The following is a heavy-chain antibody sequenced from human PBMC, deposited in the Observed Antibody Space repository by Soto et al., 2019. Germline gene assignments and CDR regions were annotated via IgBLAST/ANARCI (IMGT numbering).Heavy chain of an antibody. CDR3: AHGPGGNSYFAY. Sequence: QITLKESGPTLVKPTQTLTLTCTFSGFSLSTSGVGVGWIRQPPGKALEWLALIYWDDDKRYSPSLKSRLTITTDTSKNQVVLTMTNMDPVDTATYYCAHGPGGNSYFAYWGQGTLVTVSS. V-gene: IGHV2-5*02. D-gene: IGHD2-21*02. J-gene: IGHJ4*02. CDR1: GFSLSTSGVG. CDR2: IYWDDDK.